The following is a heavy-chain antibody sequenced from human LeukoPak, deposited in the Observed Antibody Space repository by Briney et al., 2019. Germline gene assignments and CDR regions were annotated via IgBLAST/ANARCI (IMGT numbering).Heavy chain of an antibody. CDR2: ISYDGSNK. J-gene: IGHJ6*02. Sequence: GGSLRLSCAASGFTFTSYAMHWVRQAPGKGLEWVAVISYDGSNKYYADSVKGRFTISRDSSKNTLYLQMNSLRAEDTAVYYCARDQSGIAARLNYCGMDVWGQGTTVTVSS. CDR3: ARDQSGIAARLNYCGMDV. D-gene: IGHD6-6*01. V-gene: IGHV3-30-3*01. CDR1: GFTFTSYA.